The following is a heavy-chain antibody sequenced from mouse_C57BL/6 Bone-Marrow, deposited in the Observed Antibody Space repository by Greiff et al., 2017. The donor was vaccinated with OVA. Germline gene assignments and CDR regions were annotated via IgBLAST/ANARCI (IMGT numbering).Heavy chain of an antibody. J-gene: IGHJ3*01. CDR3: AREGYYYGSSSWFAY. V-gene: IGHV1-75*01. Sequence: QVQLQQSGPELVKPGASVKISCKASGYTFTDYYINWVKQRPGQGLEWIGWIFPGSGSTYYNEKFKGKATLTVDKSSSTAYMLLSSLTSEDSAVDFCAREGYYYGSSSWFAYWGQGTLVTVSA. D-gene: IGHD1-1*01. CDR1: GYTFTDYY. CDR2: IFPGSGST.